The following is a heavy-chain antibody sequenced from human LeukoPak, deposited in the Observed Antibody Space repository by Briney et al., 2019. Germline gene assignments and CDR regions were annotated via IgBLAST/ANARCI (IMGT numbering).Heavy chain of an antibody. CDR3: ARVRDKISSGIEY. Sequence: SVKVSCKTSGYTFTDYGISWVRQAPGQGLEWMGRIIPILGIANYAQKFQGRVTITADKSTSTAYMELSSLRSEDTAVYYCARVRDKISSGIEYWGQGTLVTVSS. CDR1: GYTFTDYG. CDR2: IIPILGIA. V-gene: IGHV1-69*04. D-gene: IGHD3-22*01. J-gene: IGHJ4*02.